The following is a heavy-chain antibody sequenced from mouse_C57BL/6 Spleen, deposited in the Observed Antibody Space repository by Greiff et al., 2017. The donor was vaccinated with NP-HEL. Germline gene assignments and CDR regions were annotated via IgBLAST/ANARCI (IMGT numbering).Heavy chain of an antibody. Sequence: EVKLMESGGGLVQPKGSLKLSCAASGFSFNTYAMNWVRQAPGKGLEWVARIRSKSNNYATYYADSVKDRFTISRDDSESMLYLQMNNLKTEDTAMYYCVRSDYDWFAYWGQGTLVTVSA. CDR1: GFSFNTYA. CDR3: VRSDYDWFAY. J-gene: IGHJ3*01. CDR2: IRSKSNNYAT. D-gene: IGHD2-4*01. V-gene: IGHV10-1*01.